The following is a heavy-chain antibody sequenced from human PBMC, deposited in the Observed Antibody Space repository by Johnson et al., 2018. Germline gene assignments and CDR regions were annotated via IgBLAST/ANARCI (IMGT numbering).Heavy chain of an antibody. CDR1: GYTFTIYD. Sequence: QVQLVQSGAEVKKPGASVKVSCKASGYTFTIYDINWVRQATGQGLEWMGWMNPNSGNTGYAQKFQGRVTMTRNTSISTAYMELSSLRAEDTAVYYCARGKGTTPYYYYGMDVWGQGTTVTVSS. CDR2: MNPNSGNT. CDR3: ARGKGTTPYYYYGMDV. D-gene: IGHD1-7*01. V-gene: IGHV1-8*01. J-gene: IGHJ6*02.